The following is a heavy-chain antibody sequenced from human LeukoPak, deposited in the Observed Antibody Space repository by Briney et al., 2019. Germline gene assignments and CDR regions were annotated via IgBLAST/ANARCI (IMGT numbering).Heavy chain of an antibody. CDR2: ISDNGSQT. J-gene: IGHJ4*02. Sequence: GGSLRLSCAASGFTFTDYAMSWVRQAPEKGLEWLSTISDNGSQTYYTDSVKGRFTISRDNSRNTVFLQMNSLRAEDSGVYYCAKSLYGGCDYWGQGTVVTVSS. CDR3: AKSLYGGCDY. CDR1: GFTFTDYA. D-gene: IGHD3-16*02. V-gene: IGHV3-23*01.